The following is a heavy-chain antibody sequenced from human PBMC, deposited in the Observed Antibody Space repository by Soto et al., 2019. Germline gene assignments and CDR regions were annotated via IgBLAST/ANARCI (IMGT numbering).Heavy chain of an antibody. Sequence: EVQLLESGGGLVQPGGSLRLSCAASGFTFSSYAMSWVRQAPGKGLEWVSAISGSGGSTYYADSVKGRFTISRDNSKHTLYLQVNSLRAEDTAVYYCCPIVVVIQGDDAFDIWGQGTMVTVSS. J-gene: IGHJ3*02. CDR2: ISGSGGST. CDR3: CPIVVVIQGDDAFDI. CDR1: GFTFSSYA. D-gene: IGHD3-22*01. V-gene: IGHV3-23*01.